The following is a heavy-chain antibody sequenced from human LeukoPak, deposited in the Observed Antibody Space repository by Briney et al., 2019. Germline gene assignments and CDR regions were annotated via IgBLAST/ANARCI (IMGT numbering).Heavy chain of an antibody. V-gene: IGHV3-48*03. CDR1: GFTFSTFE. CDR3: ARYCSTTSCHFYGMDV. D-gene: IGHD2-2*01. J-gene: IGHJ6*02. CDR2: ISSRESTK. Sequence: GRSLRLSCAASGFTFSTFEMTWVRQAPGKGLEWVSYISSRESTKYYADSVKGRFTISRDNAKNAVYLQMNSLRAEDTAVYYCARYCSTTSCHFYGMDVWGRGTSVTVSS.